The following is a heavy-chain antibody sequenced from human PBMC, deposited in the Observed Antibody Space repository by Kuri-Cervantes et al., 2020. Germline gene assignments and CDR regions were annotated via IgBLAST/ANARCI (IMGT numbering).Heavy chain of an antibody. D-gene: IGHD3-10*01. Sequence: GESLKISCAASEFTFNNYNMNWVRQAPGKGLEWVSAISGSGGSTYYADSVKGRFTISRDNSKNTLYLQMNSLRAEDTAVYYCAKGTGSGEYYYYGMDVWGQGTTVTVSS. CDR3: AKGTGSGEYYYYGMDV. CDR2: ISGSGGST. V-gene: IGHV3-23*01. CDR1: EFTFNNYN. J-gene: IGHJ6*02.